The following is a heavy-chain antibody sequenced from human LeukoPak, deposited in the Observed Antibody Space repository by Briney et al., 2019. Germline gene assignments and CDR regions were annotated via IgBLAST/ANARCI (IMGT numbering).Heavy chain of an antibody. Sequence: GQSLRLSCEASGFTFRGYGMHWVRQSPGKGLEWVAVISYDGNAKAFADSVKGRFIISRDNPKNTLFLQMNSLRPEDTGLYYCARARHSYGFTLAAWGQGTQVIVSS. J-gene: IGHJ5*02. CDR3: ARARHSYGFTLAA. CDR1: GFTFRGYG. CDR2: ISYDGNAK. D-gene: IGHD5-18*01. V-gene: IGHV3-30*03.